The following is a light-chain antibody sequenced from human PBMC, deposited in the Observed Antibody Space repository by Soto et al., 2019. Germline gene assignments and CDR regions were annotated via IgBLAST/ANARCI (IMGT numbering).Light chain of an antibody. CDR1: NIGTRN. V-gene: IGLV3-9*01. Sequence: SYELTQPLSVSVPLGQTASITCGGNNIGTRNVHWYQQKPGQAPVLVVYRDSNRPSGLPERFSGSNSGNTATLTISRAPAGDEADYYCHVGDSSTAVFGGGTKLTVL. CDR3: HVGDSSTAV. CDR2: RDS. J-gene: IGLJ3*02.